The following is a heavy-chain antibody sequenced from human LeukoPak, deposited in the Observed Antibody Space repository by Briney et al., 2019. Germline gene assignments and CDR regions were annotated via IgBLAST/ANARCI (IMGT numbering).Heavy chain of an antibody. D-gene: IGHD5-12*01. CDR2: ISAYNGNT. CDR1: GYTLNSYG. Sequence: SGNVSCKASGYTLNSYGISWVRQAPGQGLQWMGWISAYNGNTNYAQKLQGRVTMTTDTSTSTAYIELRSLRSDDTAVYYCARVAPRRGYSGYDLPDYWGQGTLVTVSS. CDR3: ARVAPRRGYSGYDLPDY. J-gene: IGHJ4*02. V-gene: IGHV1-18*01.